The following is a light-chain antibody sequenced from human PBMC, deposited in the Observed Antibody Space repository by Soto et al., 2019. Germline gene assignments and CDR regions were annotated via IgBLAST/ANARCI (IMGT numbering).Light chain of an antibody. V-gene: IGKV3-20*01. CDR1: QSVSSGF. CDR2: GAS. J-gene: IGKJ4*01. CDR3: QQYGRSVT. Sequence: EIVLTQSPGTLSLSPGERATLSCRASQSVSSGFLAWYQQKPGQSPRLLIYGASSRATGIPDRFSVSGSVTDFSITISRLEPEEFAVYYCQQYGRSVTFGGGTKVEIK.